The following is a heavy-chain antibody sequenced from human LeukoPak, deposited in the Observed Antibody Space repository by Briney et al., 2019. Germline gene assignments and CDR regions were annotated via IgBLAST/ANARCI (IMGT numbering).Heavy chain of an antibody. CDR1: GYTFTDYD. CDR2: INPRSGNT. Sequence: ASVKVSCKASGYTFTDYDIHWVRQAPGQGLEWMGWINPRSGNTKYGQKFQGRVTMTRDTSINTAYMELSSLTSDDKAVYYCARETIELWDYWGQGTLVTVSP. J-gene: IGHJ4*02. V-gene: IGHV1-2*02. D-gene: IGHD5-18*01. CDR3: ARETIELWDY.